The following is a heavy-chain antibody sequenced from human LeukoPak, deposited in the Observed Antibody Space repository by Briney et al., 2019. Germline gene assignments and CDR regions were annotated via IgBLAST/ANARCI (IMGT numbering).Heavy chain of an antibody. J-gene: IGHJ4*02. Sequence: SETLSLTCTVSGGSISSSSYYWGWIRQPPGKGLEWIGSIYYSGSTYYNPSLKGRVTISVDTSKNQFSLKLSSVTAADTAVYDCARQLGYCSSTSCYADKVDYWGQGTLVTVSS. V-gene: IGHV4-39*01. CDR3: ARQLGYCSSTSCYADKVDY. CDR1: GGSISSSSYY. D-gene: IGHD2-2*01. CDR2: IYYSGST.